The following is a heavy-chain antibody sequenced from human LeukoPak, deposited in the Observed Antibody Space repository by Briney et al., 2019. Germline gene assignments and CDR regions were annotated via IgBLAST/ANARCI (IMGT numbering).Heavy chain of an antibody. V-gene: IGHV3-30-3*01. Sequence: QPGGSLRLSCAASGFTFSSYAMHWVRQAPGKGLEWVAVISYDGSHKYYADSVKGRFTISRDNSKNTLYLQMNSLRAEDTAVYYCARSDYDFWSGYYPAFQTEYNWFDPWGQGTLVTVSS. CDR3: ARSDYDFWSGYYPAFQTEYNWFDP. CDR1: GFTFSSYA. J-gene: IGHJ5*02. D-gene: IGHD3-3*01. CDR2: ISYDGSHK.